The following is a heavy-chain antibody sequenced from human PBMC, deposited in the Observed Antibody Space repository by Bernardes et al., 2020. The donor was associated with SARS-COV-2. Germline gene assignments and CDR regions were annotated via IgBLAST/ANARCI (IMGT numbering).Heavy chain of an antibody. CDR3: AKSRTEGYYEI. Sequence: SETLSLTCTVSGGSISSNPYYWGWIRQPPGTGLEWIGSIYYSGSSYYNPSLKSRVTISVDTSKNHPSLKLNSVAAADTAVYYCAKSRTEGYYEIWGQGTMVTVSS. CDR1: GGSISSNPYY. J-gene: IGHJ3*02. CDR2: IYYSGSS. D-gene: IGHD2-8*01. V-gene: IGHV4-39*01.